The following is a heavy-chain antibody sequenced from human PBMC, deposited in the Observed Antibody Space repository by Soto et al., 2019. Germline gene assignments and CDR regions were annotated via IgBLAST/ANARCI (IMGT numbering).Heavy chain of an antibody. CDR3: ARDRCSGGSCYRAFYFDL. CDR1: GASFSCYY. J-gene: IGHJ2*01. V-gene: IGHV4-34*01. Sequence: SETLSLTCAVYGASFSCYYWIWIRQPPGKGLEWIGEINHSGSTTYDPSLKSRVTISVDTSKNQFSLKLNSVTAADTAVYYCARDRCSGGSCYRAFYFDLWGRGTLVTVSS. D-gene: IGHD2-15*01. CDR2: INHSGST.